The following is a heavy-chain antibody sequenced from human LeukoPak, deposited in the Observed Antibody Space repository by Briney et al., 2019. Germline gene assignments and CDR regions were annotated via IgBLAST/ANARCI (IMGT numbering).Heavy chain of an antibody. Sequence: SETLSLTCAVYGGSFIGYYWSWIRQPPGKGLEWIGEINHFGSTNYSPSLKSRVTISIDTSKNQFSLKLTSVTAADTAVYYCASGRDSSGSPFDYWGQGTLVTVSS. V-gene: IGHV4-34*01. CDR2: INHFGST. CDR3: ASGRDSSGSPFDY. D-gene: IGHD6-19*01. CDR1: GGSFIGYY. J-gene: IGHJ4*02.